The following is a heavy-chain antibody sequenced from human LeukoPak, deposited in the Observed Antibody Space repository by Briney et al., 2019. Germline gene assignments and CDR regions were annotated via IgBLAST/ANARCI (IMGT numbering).Heavy chain of an antibody. CDR3: ARGLTLSSTSYYDAYDL. CDR2: IKQDGSEK. D-gene: IGHD2-2*01. CDR1: GFTFNTYW. V-gene: IGHV3-7*01. J-gene: IGHJ3*01. Sequence: PGGSLRLSCAASGFTFNTYWMSWVRQAPGKGLEWVASIKQDGSEKYYVDSVKGRFTLSRDNAKRSLFLQMNSLRVEDTAVYYCARGLTLSSTSYYDAYDLWGQGTMVTVSS.